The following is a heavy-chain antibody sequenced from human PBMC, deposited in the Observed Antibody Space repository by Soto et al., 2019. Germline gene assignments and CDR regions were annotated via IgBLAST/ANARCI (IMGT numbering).Heavy chain of an antibody. CDR2: INHSGST. V-gene: IGHV4-34*01. CDR1: GGSFSGYY. Sequence: SETLSLTCAVYGGSFSGYYWSWIRQPPGKGLEWIGEINHSGSTNYNPSLKSRVTISVDTSKNQFSLKLSSVTAADTAVYYCAREGLALGYCSSTSCYYWFDPWGQGTLVTVSS. CDR3: AREGLALGYCSSTSCYYWFDP. J-gene: IGHJ5*02. D-gene: IGHD2-2*01.